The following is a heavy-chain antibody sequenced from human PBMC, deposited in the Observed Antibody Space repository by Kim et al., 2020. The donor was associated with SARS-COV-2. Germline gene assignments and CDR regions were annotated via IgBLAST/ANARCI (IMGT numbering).Heavy chain of an antibody. V-gene: IGHV4-30-2*01. J-gene: IGHJ6*02. CDR2: IYHSGST. CDR3: ARVSMVRGVSTNYYGMDV. Sequence: SETLSLTCAVSGGSISSGGYSWSWIRQPPGKGLEWIGYIYHSGSTYYNPSLKSRVTISVDRSKNQFSLKLSSVTAADTAVYYCARVSMVRGVSTNYYGMDVWGQGTTVTVSS. CDR1: GGSISSGGYS. D-gene: IGHD3-10*01.